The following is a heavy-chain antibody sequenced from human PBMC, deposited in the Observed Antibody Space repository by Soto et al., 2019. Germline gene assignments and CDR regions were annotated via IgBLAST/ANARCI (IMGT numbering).Heavy chain of an antibody. CDR1: GGSISSGDYY. Sequence: PSETLSLTCTVSGGSISSGDYYWSWIRQPPGKGLEWIGYIYYSGSTYYNPSLKSRVTISVDTSKNQFSLKLSSVTAADTAVYYCARGIGYSNYAIHSINNWFDPWGQGTLVTVSS. J-gene: IGHJ5*02. D-gene: IGHD4-4*01. CDR3: ARGIGYSNYAIHSINNWFDP. V-gene: IGHV4-30-4*01. CDR2: IYYSGST.